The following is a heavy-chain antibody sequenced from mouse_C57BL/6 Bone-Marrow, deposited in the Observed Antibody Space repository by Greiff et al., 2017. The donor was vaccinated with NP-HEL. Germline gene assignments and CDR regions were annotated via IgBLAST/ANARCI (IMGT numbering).Heavy chain of an antibody. D-gene: IGHD2-4*01. CDR1: GFTFSDYY. V-gene: IGHV5-16*01. Sequence: DVTLVESEGGLVQPGSSMKLSCTASGFTFSDYYMAWVRQVPETGLEWVAHINYDGSSTYYLDSLKSRFLISRDNAKNILYLQMSSLKSEDTATDYCARIYYDYDGFDYWGQGTTLTVSS. CDR2: INYDGSST. CDR3: ARIYYDYDGFDY. J-gene: IGHJ2*01.